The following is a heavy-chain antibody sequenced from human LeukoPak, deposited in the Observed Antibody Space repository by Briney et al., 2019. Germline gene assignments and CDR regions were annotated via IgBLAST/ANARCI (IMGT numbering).Heavy chain of an antibody. CDR1: GGTFSSYA. D-gene: IGHD2-2*01. J-gene: IGHJ5*02. Sequence: SVKVSCKASGGTFSSYAISWVRQAPGQGLERMGRIIPIFGTANYAQKFQGRVTITTDESTSTAYMELSSLRSEDTAVYYRARDARPPQGYCSSTSCLNWFDPWGQGTLVTVSS. CDR3: ARDARPPQGYCSSTSCLNWFDP. CDR2: IIPIFGTA. V-gene: IGHV1-69*05.